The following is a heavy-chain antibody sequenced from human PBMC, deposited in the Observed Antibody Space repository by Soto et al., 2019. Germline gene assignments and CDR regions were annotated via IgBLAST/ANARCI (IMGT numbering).Heavy chain of an antibody. J-gene: IGHJ6*02. D-gene: IGHD3-16*01. V-gene: IGHV5-51*01. Sequence: GESLKISCKGSGYSFTSYWIGWVRQMPGKGLEWMGIIYPGDSDTRYSPSFQGQVTISADKSISTAYLQWSSLKASDTAMCDCATVGSADRPYYYYGMDVWGQGTTVTVYS. CDR1: GYSFTSYW. CDR2: IYPGDSDT. CDR3: ATVGSADRPYYYYGMDV.